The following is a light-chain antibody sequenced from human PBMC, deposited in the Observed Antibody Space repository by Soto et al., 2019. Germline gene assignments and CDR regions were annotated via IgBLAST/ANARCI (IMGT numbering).Light chain of an antibody. Sequence: QSVLAQPASMSGSPGQSITISCTGTSSDVGGYNYVSWYQQHPGKAPKLIIYEVSNRPSAVSSRFSGSKSGNTASLTISGLQAEDEADYYCSSYTTTTTLGVFGGGTKVTV. CDR3: SSYTTTTTLGV. CDR2: EVS. CDR1: SSDVGGYNY. V-gene: IGLV2-14*01. J-gene: IGLJ1*01.